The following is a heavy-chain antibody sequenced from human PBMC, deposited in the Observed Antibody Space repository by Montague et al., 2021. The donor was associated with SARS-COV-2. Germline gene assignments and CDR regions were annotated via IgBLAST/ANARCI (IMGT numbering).Heavy chain of an antibody. D-gene: IGHD2-2*01. CDR1: GVSISSYY. V-gene: IGHV4-59*08. Sequence: SETLSLTCTVSGVSISSYYWTWIRQPPGKGLEWIGFIYYSGSTNYNPSLKSRVTISVDTSKNQFSLKLSSVTAADTAVYYCAKQALTRYCTSTTCFGAAFDIGGQGTMFTVSS. CDR2: IYYSGST. CDR3: AKQALTRYCTSTTCFGAAFDI. J-gene: IGHJ3*02.